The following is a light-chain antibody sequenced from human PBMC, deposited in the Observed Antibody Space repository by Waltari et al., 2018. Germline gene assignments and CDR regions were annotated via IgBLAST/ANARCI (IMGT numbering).Light chain of an antibody. V-gene: IGLV2-23*02. CDR3: CTYAGSSTYA. CDR2: DFT. J-gene: IGLJ1*01. Sequence: QSALTQPASVSGSPGQSTTISCTGTSNDVGYYFLLSLYQQHPGKAPKPLIYDFTKLPSGVSDRFSGSKSGNTAFLTISGLQAEDEADYHCCTYAGSSTYAFGTGTKLTVL. CDR1: SNDVGYYFL.